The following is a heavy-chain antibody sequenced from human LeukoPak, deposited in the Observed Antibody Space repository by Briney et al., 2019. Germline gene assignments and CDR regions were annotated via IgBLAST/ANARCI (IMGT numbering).Heavy chain of an antibody. D-gene: IGHD3-10*01. J-gene: IGHJ4*02. CDR1: GGSISSYF. Sequence: PSETLSLTCTVSGGSISSYFWNWIRQPPGKGLEWIGYVYYSGSTNYSPSLKTRVTISVDTSKNQFSLKLRSVTAADTAVYYCAARGQGSSLSYFVYWGQGTLVTVSS. CDR2: VYYSGST. V-gene: IGHV4-59*01. CDR3: AARGQGSSLSYFVY.